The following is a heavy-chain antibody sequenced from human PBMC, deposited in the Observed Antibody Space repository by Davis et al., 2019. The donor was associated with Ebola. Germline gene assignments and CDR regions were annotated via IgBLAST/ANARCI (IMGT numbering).Heavy chain of an antibody. V-gene: IGHV4-34*01. CDR3: ARDSGYSYGLDY. CDR2: INHSGST. J-gene: IGHJ4*02. CDR1: GGPFSGYY. D-gene: IGHD5-18*01. Sequence: SETLSPTCVVHGGPFSGYYWSWIRKSPGKVLDGTREINHSGSTNYNPSLKSLVSISVDTSKNQFSLKLSSVTAADTAVYYCARDSGYSYGLDYWGQGTLVTVSS.